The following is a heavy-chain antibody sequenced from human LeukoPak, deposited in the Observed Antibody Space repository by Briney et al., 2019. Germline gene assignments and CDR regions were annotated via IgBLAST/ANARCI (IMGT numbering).Heavy chain of an antibody. V-gene: IGHV1-2*02. CDR1: GGTFTSFA. Sequence: ASVKVSCKASGGTFTSFAISWVRQAPGQGLEWMGWINPNSGDTNYVQKFQDRVTMTRDTSITTAYMELTRLRLDDTAVYYCAREGGYCSSTSCSPFDYWGQGTLVTVSS. J-gene: IGHJ4*02. CDR2: INPNSGDT. D-gene: IGHD2-2*01. CDR3: AREGGYCSSTSCSPFDY.